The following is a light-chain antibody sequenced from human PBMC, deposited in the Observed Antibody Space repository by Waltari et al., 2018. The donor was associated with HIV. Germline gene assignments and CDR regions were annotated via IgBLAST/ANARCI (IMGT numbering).Light chain of an antibody. CDR1: SSNIGSNP. V-gene: IGLV1-44*01. J-gene: IGLJ2*01. CDR3: AAWDDSLNAL. Sequence: QSVLTQPPSASGTPGQRVPISCSGRSSNIGSNPVNWYQQLPGTAPKLLIYSNNPRPSGVPDRFSGSKSGTSASLAISGLQSEDEADYYCAAWDDSLNALFGGGTKLTVL. CDR2: SNN.